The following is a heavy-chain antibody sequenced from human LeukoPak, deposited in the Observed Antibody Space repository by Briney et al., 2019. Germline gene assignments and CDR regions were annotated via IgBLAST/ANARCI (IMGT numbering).Heavy chain of an antibody. J-gene: IGHJ3*02. Sequence: PSETLSPTCTVSGGSISSYYWSWIRQPPGKGLEWIGYIYYSGSTNYNPSLKSRVTISVDTSKNQFSLKLSSVTAADTAVYYCAGWVAVAGAGGDAFDIWGQGTMVTVSS. CDR3: AGWVAVAGAGGDAFDI. CDR2: IYYSGST. CDR1: GGSISSYY. D-gene: IGHD6-19*01. V-gene: IGHV4-59*01.